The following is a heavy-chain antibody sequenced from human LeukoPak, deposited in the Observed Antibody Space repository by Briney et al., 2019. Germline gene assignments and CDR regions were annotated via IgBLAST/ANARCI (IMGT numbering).Heavy chain of an antibody. CDR3: ARHNLEAYYYDSSGYLGYFDY. J-gene: IGHJ4*02. D-gene: IGHD3-22*01. CDR2: IYYSGST. Sequence: SETLSLTCGVNGGSFSGYYWGWIRQPPGKGLEWIGSIYYSGSTYYNPSLKSRVTISVDTSKNQFSLKLSSVTAADTAVYYCARHNLEAYYYDSSGYLGYFDYWGQGTLVTVSS. CDR1: GGSFSGYY. V-gene: IGHV4-39*01.